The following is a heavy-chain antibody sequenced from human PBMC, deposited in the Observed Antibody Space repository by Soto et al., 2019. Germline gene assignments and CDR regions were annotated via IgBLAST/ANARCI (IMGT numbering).Heavy chain of an antibody. J-gene: IGHJ5*02. Sequence: SQTLSLTCVISGDSVSSNSAAWNWIRQSPSRGLEWLGRTYYRSKWYNDYAVSVKSRITINPDTSKNQFSLKLTSVNAADTAVYYCARDDFGRNTRAFDPWGQGTLVTVSS. CDR3: ARDDFGRNTRAFDP. CDR2: TYYRSKWYN. D-gene: IGHD4-17*01. V-gene: IGHV6-1*01. CDR1: GDSVSSNSAA.